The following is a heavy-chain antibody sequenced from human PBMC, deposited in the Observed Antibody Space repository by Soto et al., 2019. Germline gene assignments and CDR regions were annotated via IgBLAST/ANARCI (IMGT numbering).Heavy chain of an antibody. CDR2: IDEYGNII. CDR1: GFTFSNYW. D-gene: IGHD3-22*01. J-gene: IGHJ4*02. Sequence: GGSLRLSCAGSGFTFSNYWMHWVRQVPGKGLLWVSRIDEYGNIINYEDSLKGRFTISRDNAKNSLFLQLDSLRAGDTAVYFCVRARSTDSRPDYWGQGTLVTVSS. V-gene: IGHV3-74*01. CDR3: VRARSTDSRPDY.